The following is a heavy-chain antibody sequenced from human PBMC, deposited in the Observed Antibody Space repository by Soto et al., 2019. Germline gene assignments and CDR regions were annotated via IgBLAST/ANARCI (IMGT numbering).Heavy chain of an antibody. CDR2: TYHCVST. D-gene: IGHD1-1*01. V-gene: IGHV4-30-2*01. CDR1: RGSITSGCYS. J-gene: IGHJ4*02. Sequence: SETLSLPGAAGRGSITSGCYSWIWIRHPPGKGLECIEYTYHCVSTYYNPSIKTRVSISVDRSKSQFSLKQSSVTAADTAVYYCPRVEVGTEDNYFDYWGQ. CDR3: PRVEVGTEDNYFDY.